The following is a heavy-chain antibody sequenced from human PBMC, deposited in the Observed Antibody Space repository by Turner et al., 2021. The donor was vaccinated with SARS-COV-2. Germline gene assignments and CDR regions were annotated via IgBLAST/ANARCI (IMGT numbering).Heavy chain of an antibody. D-gene: IGHD6-13*01. Sequence: EVQLVESGGGLVQPGGSLRLSCAASGFTFSSYWMSWVRQAPGKWLEWLANIKQDGSEKYYVDSVKGRFTISRDNAKNSLYLQMNSLRAEDTAVYYCARVRSSSWRFDPWGQGTLVTVSS. CDR3: ARVRSSSWRFDP. CDR1: GFTFSSYW. V-gene: IGHV3-7*01. J-gene: IGHJ5*02. CDR2: IKQDGSEK.